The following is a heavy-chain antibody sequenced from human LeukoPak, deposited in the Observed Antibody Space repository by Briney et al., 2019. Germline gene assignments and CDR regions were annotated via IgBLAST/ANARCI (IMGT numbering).Heavy chain of an antibody. Sequence: GGSLRLSCAASGFTFRSYWMSWVRQVPGKGLEWVANIEQDGSEKYYVDSVKGRFTFSRDNAKNSLYLQMNSLRAEDTALYYCARDIGGSSQSWGQGTLVTVSS. CDR3: ARDIGGSSQS. J-gene: IGHJ5*02. CDR1: GFTFRSYW. V-gene: IGHV3-7*04. CDR2: IEQDGSEK. D-gene: IGHD6-13*01.